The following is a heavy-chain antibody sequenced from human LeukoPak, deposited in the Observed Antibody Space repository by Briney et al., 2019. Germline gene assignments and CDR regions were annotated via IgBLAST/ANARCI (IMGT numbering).Heavy chain of an antibody. D-gene: IGHD2-2*01. CDR1: AASISDYY. CDR2: IYSGGST. J-gene: IGHJ6*03. V-gene: IGHV3-53*01. CDR3: ARSCSYCSSTYYMDV. Sequence: ETLSLTCSVSAASISDYYMSWVRQAPGKGLEWVSVIYSGGSTYYADSVKGRFTISRDNSKNTLYLQMNSLRAEDTAVYYCARSCSYCSSTYYMDVWGKGTTVTVFS.